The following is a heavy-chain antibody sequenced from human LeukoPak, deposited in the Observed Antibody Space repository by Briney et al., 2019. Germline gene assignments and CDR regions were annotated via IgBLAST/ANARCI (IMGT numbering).Heavy chain of an antibody. CDR1: GFTVSSNY. CDR3: AKDLGGGAYYFDY. CDR2: ISGSGGST. J-gene: IGHJ4*02. D-gene: IGHD2-15*01. V-gene: IGHV3-23*01. Sequence: GGSLRLSCAASGFTVSSNYMSWVRQAPGKGLEWVSVISGSGGSTYYADSVKGRLTISRDNSKNTLYLQMNSLRAEDTAVYYCAKDLGGGAYYFDYWGQGTLVTVSS.